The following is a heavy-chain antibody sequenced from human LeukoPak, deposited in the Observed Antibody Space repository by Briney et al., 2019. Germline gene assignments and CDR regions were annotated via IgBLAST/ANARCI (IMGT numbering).Heavy chain of an antibody. CDR2: IYTTGNT. D-gene: IGHD3-22*01. CDR3: ARGKYYYDSYSSYRYFDP. Sequence: SETLSLTCTVSGGSISSCYWSWIRQPAGKGLEWIGRIYTTGNTNYDPSLKSRVTMSIDTSKKQFSLKLSSVTAADTAVYYCARGKYYYDSYSSYRYFDPWGQGTLVTVSS. V-gene: IGHV4-4*07. J-gene: IGHJ5*02. CDR1: GGSISSCY.